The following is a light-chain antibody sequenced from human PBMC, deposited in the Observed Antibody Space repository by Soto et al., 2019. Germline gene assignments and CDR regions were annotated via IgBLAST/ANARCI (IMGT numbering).Light chain of an antibody. CDR1: QDIRGA. CDR3: QQFNVYPIT. Sequence: AIQLTQSPSSLSASVGDRVTITCRASQDIRGALAWYQQKPGKAPKLLIYDVSSLESGVPSRFSGNGSGTDFTFTISSLQPEDFATYYCQQFNVYPITFGQGTRLEIK. CDR2: DVS. J-gene: IGKJ5*01. V-gene: IGKV1-13*02.